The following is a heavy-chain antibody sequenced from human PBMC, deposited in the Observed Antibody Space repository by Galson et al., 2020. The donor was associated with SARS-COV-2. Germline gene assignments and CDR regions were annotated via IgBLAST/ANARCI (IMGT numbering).Heavy chain of an antibody. CDR3: AKAAWFEELFSPLDY. CDR1: GFTFSSYA. V-gene: IGHV3-23*01. J-gene: IGHJ4*02. Sequence: LSLTCAASGFTFSSYAMNWVRQAPGKGLEWVSTISGSGESTYYADSVKGRFTISRDNSKNILYLHMNSLRAEDTAVYYCAKAAWFEELFSPLDYWGQGTLGTVS. CDR2: ISGSGEST. D-gene: IGHD3-10*01.